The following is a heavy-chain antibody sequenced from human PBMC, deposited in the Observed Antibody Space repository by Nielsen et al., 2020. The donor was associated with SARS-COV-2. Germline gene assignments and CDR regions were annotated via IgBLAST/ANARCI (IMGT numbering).Heavy chain of an antibody. CDR3: ARVAVGAARPFFDY. CDR1: GGSISSSNW. CDR2: IYHSGST. J-gene: IGHJ2*01. V-gene: IGHV4-4*02. Sequence: SETLSLTCAVSGGSISSSNWWSWVRQPPGKGLEWIGEIYHSGSTNYNPSLKSRVTISVDTSKNQFSLKLSSVTAADTAVYYCARVAVGAARPFFDYWGRGTLVTVSS. D-gene: IGHD6-6*01.